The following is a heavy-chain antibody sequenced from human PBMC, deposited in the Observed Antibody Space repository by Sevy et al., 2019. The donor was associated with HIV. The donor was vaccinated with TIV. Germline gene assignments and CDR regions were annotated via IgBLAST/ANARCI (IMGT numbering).Heavy chain of an antibody. V-gene: IGHV3-7*01. Sequence: GGSLRLSCVASRFTFGSYWMSWVRQAPGKGLEWVANIKQDGSDKYYVDSVKGRFTISRDNAKNSLSLQMNSLRAEDTAVYYCARDTGGIGMDVWGQGTTVTVSS. D-gene: IGHD6-13*01. CDR3: ARDTGGIGMDV. J-gene: IGHJ6*02. CDR1: RFTFGSYW. CDR2: IKQDGSDK.